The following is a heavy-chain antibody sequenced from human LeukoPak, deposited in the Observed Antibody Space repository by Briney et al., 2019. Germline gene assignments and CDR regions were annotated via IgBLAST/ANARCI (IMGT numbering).Heavy chain of an antibody. J-gene: IGHJ4*02. D-gene: IGHD6-19*01. CDR1: GGTFSSYA. Sequence: SVKVSCKASGGTFSSYAISWVRQAPGQGLEWMGRIIPIFGTANYAQKLQGRVTMTTDTSTSTAYMELRSLRSDDTAVYYCARDYSSGWPTDYWGQGTLVTVSS. CDR3: ARDYSSGWPTDY. CDR2: IIPIFGTA. V-gene: IGHV1-69*05.